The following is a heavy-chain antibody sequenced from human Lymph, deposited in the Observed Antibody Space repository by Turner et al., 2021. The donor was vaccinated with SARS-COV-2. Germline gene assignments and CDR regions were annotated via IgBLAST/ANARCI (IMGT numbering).Heavy chain of an antibody. Sequence: QVQLVESGGGVVQPGRSLRLPCAASGFTFSSYAMHWVRQAPGKGLEWVAVISYDGSSKFHADSVKGRFTSSRDNSKNTLYLQMNSLRAEDTAVYYCARDALKKEVADTSDNWFDPWGQGTLVTVSS. CDR2: ISYDGSSK. D-gene: IGHD6-19*01. J-gene: IGHJ5*02. CDR3: ARDALKKEVADTSDNWFDP. V-gene: IGHV3-30-3*01. CDR1: GFTFSSYA.